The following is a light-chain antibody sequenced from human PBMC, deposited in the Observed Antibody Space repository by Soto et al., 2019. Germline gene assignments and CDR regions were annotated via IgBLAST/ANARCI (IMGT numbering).Light chain of an antibody. CDR1: QSLLHGYGYNY. J-gene: IGKJ4*01. CDR2: LGS. Sequence: DIVMTQSPLSLPVTPGEPASISCRSSQSLLHGYGYNYLNWYLQKPGQSPQLLIYLGSNRASGVPDRFSGSGSGTDFSLKISRVEAEDVGVYYCMQTLQTPLTFGGGTKVEIK. CDR3: MQTLQTPLT. V-gene: IGKV2-28*01.